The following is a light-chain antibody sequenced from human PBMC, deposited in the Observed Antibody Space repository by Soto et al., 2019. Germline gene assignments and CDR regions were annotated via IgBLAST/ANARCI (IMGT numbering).Light chain of an antibody. CDR2: DAS. V-gene: IGKV3-20*01. Sequence: EIMLTRAPGTLSLSPGDRATLSCRASQSVSGSYLAWYQQKTGQAPRLLIYDASSRATGIPDRLSGSGSGTDLNLTISRLEPEDFAVYYCQKYGSSLITFGQGTRREIK. J-gene: IGKJ5*01. CDR1: QSVSGSY. CDR3: QKYGSSLIT.